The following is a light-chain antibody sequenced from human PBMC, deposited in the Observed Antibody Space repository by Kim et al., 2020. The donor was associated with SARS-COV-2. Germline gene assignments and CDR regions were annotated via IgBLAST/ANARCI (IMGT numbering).Light chain of an antibody. V-gene: IGKV3-15*01. J-gene: IGKJ2*01. CDR3: QQYNNWPYT. CDR2: GAS. CDR1: QSVSSN. Sequence: SVLPGERATLSCGASQSVSSNLAWYQQKPGQAPRLLIYGASTRATGIPARFSGSGSGTEFTLTVSSLQSEDFAVYYCQQYNNWPYTFGQGTKLEI.